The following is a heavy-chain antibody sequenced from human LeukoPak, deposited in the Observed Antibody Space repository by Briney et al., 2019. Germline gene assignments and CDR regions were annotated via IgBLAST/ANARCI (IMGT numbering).Heavy chain of an antibody. D-gene: IGHD6-19*01. V-gene: IGHV3-53*01. CDR1: GFSFNNKY. J-gene: IGHJ4*02. CDR3: ASGQMFTSGGFDS. Sequence: GGSLRLSCAASGFSFNNKYVAWVRQAPGKGLEWVSVLYTAGDTYYADSVKGRFTISRDNSKNTLSLQMHSLRPEDTALYYCASGQMFTSGGFDSWGQGALVTVSS. CDR2: LYTAGDT.